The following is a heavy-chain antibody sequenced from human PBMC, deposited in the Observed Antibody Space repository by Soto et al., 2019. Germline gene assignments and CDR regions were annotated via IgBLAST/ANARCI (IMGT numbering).Heavy chain of an antibody. CDR1: GGSISSYY. CDR3: ARVRITVAGNGYYFDS. J-gene: IGHJ4*02. Sequence: PSETLSLTCTVSGGSISSYYWSWIRQPAGKGLEWIGRIYTNGGTNSNPSLKSRVTMSLDTSKNQFSLKLSSVTAADTAVYYCARVRITVAGNGYYFDSWGQGTLVTVSS. D-gene: IGHD6-19*01. CDR2: IYTNGGT. V-gene: IGHV4-4*07.